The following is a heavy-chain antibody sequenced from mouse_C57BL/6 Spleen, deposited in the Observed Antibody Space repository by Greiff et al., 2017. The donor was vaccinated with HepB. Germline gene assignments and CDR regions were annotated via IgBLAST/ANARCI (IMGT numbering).Heavy chain of an antibody. CDR2: IDPSDSET. J-gene: IGHJ4*01. V-gene: IGHV1-52*01. D-gene: IGHD2-5*01. Sequence: VQLQQPGAELVRPGSSVKLSCKASGYTFTSYWMHWVKQRPIQGLEWIGNIDPSDSETHYNQKFKDKATLTVDKSSSTAYMQLSSLTSEDSAVYDCARIYSNFYYAMDYWGQGTSVTVSS. CDR3: ARIYSNFYYAMDY. CDR1: GYTFTSYW.